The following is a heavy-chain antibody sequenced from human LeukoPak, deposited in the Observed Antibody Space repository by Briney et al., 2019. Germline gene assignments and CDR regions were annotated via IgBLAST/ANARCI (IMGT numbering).Heavy chain of an antibody. D-gene: IGHD3-10*01. CDR3: ARDVRREYGPYYYYYYMDV. CDR2: ISSSGSTI. CDR1: GFTFSDYY. Sequence: GGSLRLSCAASGFTFSDYYMSWIRQAPGKGLEWVSYISSSGSTIYYADSVKGRFTISRDNAKNSLYLQMNSLRAEETAVYYCARDVRREYGPYYYYYYMDVWGKGTTVTVSS. V-gene: IGHV3-11*01. J-gene: IGHJ6*03.